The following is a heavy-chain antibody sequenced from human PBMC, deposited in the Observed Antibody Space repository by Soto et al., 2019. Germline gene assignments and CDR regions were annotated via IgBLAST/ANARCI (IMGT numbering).Heavy chain of an antibody. D-gene: IGHD3-3*01. CDR2: IGTAGDT. CDR3: ARARADFWSGYRAGGNAFDI. Sequence: GGSLRLSCAASGFTFSSYDMHWVRQATGKGLEWVSAIGTAGDTYYPGSVKGRFTISRENAKNSLYLQMNSLRAGDTAVYYCARARADFWSGYRAGGNAFDIWGQGTMVTVSS. J-gene: IGHJ3*02. V-gene: IGHV3-13*01. CDR1: GFTFSSYD.